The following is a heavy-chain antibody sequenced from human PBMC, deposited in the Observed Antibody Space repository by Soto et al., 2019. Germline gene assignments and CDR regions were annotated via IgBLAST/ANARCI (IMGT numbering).Heavy chain of an antibody. CDR3: ARSVLASSGHYYCYFQAV. V-gene: IGHV1-18*01. D-gene: IGHD2-8*01. Sequence: GASVKVSCKASGYTFTSYGISWVRQAPGQGLEWMGWISAYNGNTNYAQKLQGRVTMTTDTSTSTAYMELRSLRSDDTAVYYCARSVLASSGHYYCYFQAVRARGTSVTGSS. CDR1: GYTFTSYG. CDR2: ISAYNGNT. J-gene: IGHJ6*03.